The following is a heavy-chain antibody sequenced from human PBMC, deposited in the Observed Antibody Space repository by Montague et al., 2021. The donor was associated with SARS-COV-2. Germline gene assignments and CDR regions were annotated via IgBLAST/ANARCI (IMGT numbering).Heavy chain of an antibody. Sequence: SETLSLTCTVSGGSISSSSYYWGWIRQPPGKGLEWIGSIYYSGSTYYNPSLKSRVTISVDTSKNQFSLKLSSVTAADTAVYYCARNPADYYGSGSDPTWENSVDPWGQGTLVTVSS. J-gene: IGHJ5*02. CDR3: ARNPADYYGSGSDPTWENSVDP. V-gene: IGHV4-39*01. CDR1: GGSISSSSYY. D-gene: IGHD3-10*01. CDR2: IYYSGST.